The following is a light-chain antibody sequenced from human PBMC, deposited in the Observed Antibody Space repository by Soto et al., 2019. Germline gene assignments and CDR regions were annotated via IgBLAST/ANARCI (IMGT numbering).Light chain of an antibody. V-gene: IGKV3-15*01. J-gene: IGKJ1*01. CDR2: GAS. CDR1: QSVSSN. Sequence: EIVMTQSPATLSASLGERATLSCRASQSVSSNLAWYQQKPGQAPRLLIYGASTRATGIPARFSGSGSGTEFTLTISSLQSEDFAVYYCQQYNNWPRTFGQGTKVAIK. CDR3: QQYNNWPRT.